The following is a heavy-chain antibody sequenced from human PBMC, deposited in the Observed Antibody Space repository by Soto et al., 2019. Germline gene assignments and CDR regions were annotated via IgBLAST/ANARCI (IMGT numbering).Heavy chain of an antibody. V-gene: IGHV3-66*01. CDR2: IYSGGST. CDR1: GFTVSSNY. D-gene: IGHD3-3*01. CDR3: ASASSLYYDVWSGSSDSERDY. Sequence: GGSLRLSCAASGFTVSSNYMSWVRQAPGKGLEWVSVIYSGGSTYYADSVKGRFTISRDNSKNTLYLQMNSLRAEDTAVYYCASASSLYYDVWSGSSDSERDYWGQGTLVTVSS. J-gene: IGHJ4*02.